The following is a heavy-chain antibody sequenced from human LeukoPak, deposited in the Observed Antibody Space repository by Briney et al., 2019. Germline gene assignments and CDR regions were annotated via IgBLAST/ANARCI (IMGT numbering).Heavy chain of an antibody. Sequence: ASVKVSCKASGYTFTSYAMHWVRQAPGQRLEWMGWINAGNGNTKYSQKFQGRVTMTRDTSTSTVYMELSSLRSEDTAVYYCARDLSGSHQPLDYWGQGTLVTVSS. V-gene: IGHV1-3*01. J-gene: IGHJ4*02. D-gene: IGHD1-26*01. CDR3: ARDLSGSHQPLDY. CDR2: INAGNGNT. CDR1: GYTFTSYA.